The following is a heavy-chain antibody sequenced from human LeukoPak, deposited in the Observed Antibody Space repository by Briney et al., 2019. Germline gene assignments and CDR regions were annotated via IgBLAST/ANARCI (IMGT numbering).Heavy chain of an antibody. CDR1: GYTLTELS. J-gene: IGHJ4*02. CDR2: FDPEDGET. V-gene: IGHV1-24*01. CDR3: ATTRRYYYDSSGYGYFDY. Sequence: GASVKVSCKVSGYTLTELSMHWVRQAPGKGLEWMGGFDPEDGETIYAQKFQGRVTMTEDTSTDTAYMELSSLRSEDTAVCYCATTRRYYYDSSGYGYFDYWGQGTLVTVSS. D-gene: IGHD3-22*01.